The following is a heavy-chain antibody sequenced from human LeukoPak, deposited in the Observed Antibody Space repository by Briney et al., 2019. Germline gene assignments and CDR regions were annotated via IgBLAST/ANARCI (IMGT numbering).Heavy chain of an antibody. Sequence: PGGSLRLSCVASGFRFSDYYMSWIRQAPGKGLEWVSAISGSGGSTYYADSVKGRFTISRDNSKNTLYLQMNSLRAEDTAVYYCAKDPLYYYGSGSYFDYWGQGTLVTVSS. V-gene: IGHV3-23*01. J-gene: IGHJ4*02. CDR3: AKDPLYYYGSGSYFDY. CDR1: GFRFSDYY. CDR2: ISGSGGST. D-gene: IGHD3-10*01.